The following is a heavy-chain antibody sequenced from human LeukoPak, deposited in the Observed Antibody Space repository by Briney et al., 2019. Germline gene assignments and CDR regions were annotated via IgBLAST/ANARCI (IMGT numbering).Heavy chain of an antibody. CDR2: INHSGST. CDR1: GGSISSYY. D-gene: IGHD4-23*01. Sequence: SETLSLTCTVSGGSISSYYWSWIRQPPGKGLGWIGEINHSGSTNYNPSLKSRVTISVDTSKNQFSLKLSSVTAADTAVYYCARGPFAFYGGNSVWGQGTLVTVSS. CDR3: ARGPFAFYGGNSV. V-gene: IGHV4-34*01. J-gene: IGHJ4*02.